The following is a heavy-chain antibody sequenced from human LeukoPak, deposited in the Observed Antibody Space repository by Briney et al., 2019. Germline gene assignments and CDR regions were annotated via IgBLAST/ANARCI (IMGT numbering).Heavy chain of an antibody. V-gene: IGHV1-69*01. CDR2: IIPIFGTA. J-gene: IGHJ4*02. D-gene: IGHD3-10*01. Sequence: AASVKVSCKASGCTFSSYAISWVRQAPGQGLEWMGWIIPIFGTANYAQKFQGRVTITADDSTSTAYLELSSLRSEDPAVYYCATPKRGVTMVRGVMEGIDYWGQGTLVTVSS. CDR3: ATPKRGVTMVRGVMEGIDY. CDR1: GCTFSSYA.